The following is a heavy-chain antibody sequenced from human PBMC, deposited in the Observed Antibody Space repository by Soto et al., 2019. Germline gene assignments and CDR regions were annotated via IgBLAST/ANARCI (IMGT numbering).Heavy chain of an antibody. V-gene: IGHV1-2*02. Sequence: QVQLVQSGAEVKKPGASVTVSCKTSGYPLTDFYIHWVRQAPGQGLEWMAWINPHTGDTNTALKFQGRVTMTGDTSINTAFMELTRLSSDDTAVYYCAREGGAAPGARREWYLDLWGRGTLVSVSS. CDR2: INPHTGDT. CDR1: GYPLTDFY. J-gene: IGHJ2*01. D-gene: IGHD6-25*01. CDR3: AREGGAAPGARREWYLDL.